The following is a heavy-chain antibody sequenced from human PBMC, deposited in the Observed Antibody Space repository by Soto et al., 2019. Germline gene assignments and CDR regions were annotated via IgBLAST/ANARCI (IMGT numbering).Heavy chain of an antibody. V-gene: IGHV5-10-1*01. Sequence: GESLKISCKGSGYTFTNYWISWVRQMPGKGLEWMGRIDPSDSYTKYSPSFQGHVTMSGDKSITTAYLQWSSLEASDTAIYYCARSQPIAAAGYYYYYGLDVWGQGTTVTVSS. CDR2: IDPSDSYT. CDR1: GYTFTNYW. D-gene: IGHD6-13*01. CDR3: ARSQPIAAAGYYYYYGLDV. J-gene: IGHJ6*02.